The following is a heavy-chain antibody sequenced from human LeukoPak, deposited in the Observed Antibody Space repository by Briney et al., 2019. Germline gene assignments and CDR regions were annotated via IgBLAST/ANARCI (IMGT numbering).Heavy chain of an antibody. Sequence: PSETLSLTCAVYGGSFSGYYWSWIRQSPGKGLEWIGEIDHGGRNNYSPSLKSRLTISVDRSKYQFSLKLSSVTAADTAVYYCARATGVKVPPAYWGQGTLVTVSS. CDR1: GGSFSGYY. CDR3: ARATGVKVPPAY. V-gene: IGHV4-34*01. J-gene: IGHJ4*02. CDR2: IDHGGRN. D-gene: IGHD3-10*01.